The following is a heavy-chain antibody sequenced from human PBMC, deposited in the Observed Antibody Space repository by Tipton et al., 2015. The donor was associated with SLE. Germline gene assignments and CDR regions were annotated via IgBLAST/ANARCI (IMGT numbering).Heavy chain of an antibody. CDR2: INHTGGT. CDR3: VRERKYVVRFRELVASDL. Sequence: TLSLTCAVYGGSFSDYYWSWIRQTPGEGLEWIGEINHTGGTNYNPSLESRVTMSVDTSKNQFSLKLSSVTAADTAMYYCVRERKYVVRFRELVASDLWGQVTAITVSS. D-gene: IGHD1-26*01. J-gene: IGHJ3*01. CDR1: GGSFSDYY. V-gene: IGHV4-34*01.